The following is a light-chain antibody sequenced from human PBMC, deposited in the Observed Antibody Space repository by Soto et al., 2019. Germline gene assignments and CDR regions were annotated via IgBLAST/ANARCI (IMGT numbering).Light chain of an antibody. CDR2: GAS. CDR3: QQYNRSPYT. Sequence: EVVLTQSPGTLSLSPGERATLSCRTSHPVSSTSLTWYQQKPGQAPRLLIYGASNKASGIPDRFAGSGSGTDFTLTISRLEPEDFAVYYCQQYNRSPYTFGQGTKLEIK. V-gene: IGKV3-20*01. CDR1: HPVSSTS. J-gene: IGKJ2*01.